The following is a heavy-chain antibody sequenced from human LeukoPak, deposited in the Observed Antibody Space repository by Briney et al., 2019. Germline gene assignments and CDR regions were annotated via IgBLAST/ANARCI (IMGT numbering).Heavy chain of an antibody. D-gene: IGHD3-10*01. Sequence: GGSLRLSCAASGFTFSSYSMNWVRQAPGKGLEWVSSISSSSSYIYYADSVKGRFTISRDNAKNSLYLQMNSLRAEDTAVYYCAKDLFGGYDAFDIWGQGTMVTVSS. V-gene: IGHV3-21*04. CDR1: GFTFSSYS. J-gene: IGHJ3*02. CDR3: AKDLFGGYDAFDI. CDR2: ISSSSSYI.